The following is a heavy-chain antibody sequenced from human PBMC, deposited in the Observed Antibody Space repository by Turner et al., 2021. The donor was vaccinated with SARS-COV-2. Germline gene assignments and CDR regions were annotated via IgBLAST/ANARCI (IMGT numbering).Heavy chain of an antibody. CDR3: AKDHVTVAAYFDY. Sequence: QVQLVESGGGVVQPGGSLRLSCVASGFTFSTYGKHWVRQAPGKGVEWVAVISYHGSNKYYADSVKGRFTISRDNSKNTLYLKMNSLRAEDTAVYYCAKDHVTVAAYFDYWGQGTLVTVSS. J-gene: IGHJ4*02. CDR2: ISYHGSNK. D-gene: IGHD6-19*01. CDR1: GFTFSTYG. V-gene: IGHV3-30*18.